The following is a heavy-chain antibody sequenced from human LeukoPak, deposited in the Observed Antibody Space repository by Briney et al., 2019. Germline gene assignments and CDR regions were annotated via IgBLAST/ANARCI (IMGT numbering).Heavy chain of an antibody. CDR3: ARRNQAAAAGTGFDY. CDR2: IYYSGST. CDR1: GGSISSYY. D-gene: IGHD6-13*01. Sequence: PSETLSLTCTVSGGSISSYYWSWIRQPPGKGLEWIGYIYYSGSTNYNPSLKGRVTISVDTSKNQFSLKLSSVTAADTAVYYCARRNQAAAAGTGFDYWGQGTLVTVSS. J-gene: IGHJ4*02. V-gene: IGHV4-59*01.